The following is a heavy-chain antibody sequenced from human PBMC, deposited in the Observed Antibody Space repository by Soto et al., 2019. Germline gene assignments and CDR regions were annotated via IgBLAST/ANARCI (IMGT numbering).Heavy chain of an antibody. CDR3: ARDHGDTRSYYYYMDV. V-gene: IGHV3-33*01. CDR2: IWYDGSNK. Sequence: QVQLVESGGGVVQPGRSLRLSCAASGFTFSSYGMHWVRQAPGKGLEWVAVIWYDGSNKYYADSVKGRFTISRDNSKNTLYVQMNSLRAEDTALYYCARDHGDTRSYYYYMDVWGKGTTVTVS. CDR1: GFTFSSYG. D-gene: IGHD2-21*02. J-gene: IGHJ6*03.